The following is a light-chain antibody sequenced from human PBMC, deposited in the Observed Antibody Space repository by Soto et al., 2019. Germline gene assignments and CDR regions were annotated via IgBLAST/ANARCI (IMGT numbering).Light chain of an antibody. CDR2: WAS. CDR1: QSLLLSSSHENC. J-gene: IGKJ1*01. CDR3: QQYYSPPWT. V-gene: IGKV4-1*01. Sequence: DIVVTQSPESLAVSLGERATINCRSSQSLLLSSSHENCLSWYQQNPGQPPRLLIYWASTRESGVPDRFSGSGSGQAFTHTSSSLQAADGALYYFQQYYSPPWTFGQGTKVEIK.